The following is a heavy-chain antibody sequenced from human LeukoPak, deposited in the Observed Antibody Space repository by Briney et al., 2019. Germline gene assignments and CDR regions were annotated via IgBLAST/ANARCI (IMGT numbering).Heavy chain of an antibody. CDR1: RFTFSSYS. D-gene: IGHD6-13*01. Sequence: GGSLRLSCAASRFTFSSYSMNWVRQAPGKGLEWVSSISSSSSYIYYADSVKGRFTISRDNAKNSLYLQMNSLRAEDTAVYYCARDADSSSWSMYYYYGMDVWGQGTTVTVSS. CDR3: ARDADSSSWSMYYYYGMDV. J-gene: IGHJ6*02. V-gene: IGHV3-21*01. CDR2: ISSSSSYI.